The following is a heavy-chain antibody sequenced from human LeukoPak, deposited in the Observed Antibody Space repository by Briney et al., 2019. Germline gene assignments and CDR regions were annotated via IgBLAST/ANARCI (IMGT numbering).Heavy chain of an antibody. V-gene: IGHV3-53*01. J-gene: IGHJ4*02. Sequence: PGGSLRLSCAASGFTVSSSYMSWVRQAPGKGLEWVSVMYTRGNTYYADSVKGRFTISRDSPKNTLYLQMNSLTADDTAVYYCARDSSSGWYHDFWGQGTLVTVSS. CDR3: ARDSSSGWYHDF. CDR2: MYTRGNT. D-gene: IGHD6-19*01. CDR1: GFTVSSSY.